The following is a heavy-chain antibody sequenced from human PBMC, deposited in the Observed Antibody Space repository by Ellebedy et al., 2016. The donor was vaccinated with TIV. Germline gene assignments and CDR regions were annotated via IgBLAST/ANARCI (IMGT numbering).Heavy chain of an antibody. CDR1: GYTFTSYD. Sequence: SVKVSXKASGYTFTSYDINWVRQAPGQGLEWMGGIIPIFGTANYAQKFQGRVTITADESTSTAYMELSSLRSEDTAVYYCARWEGDYYYYYGMDVWGQGTTVTVSS. J-gene: IGHJ6*02. CDR3: ARWEGDYYYYYGMDV. D-gene: IGHD1-26*01. CDR2: IIPIFGTA. V-gene: IGHV1-69*13.